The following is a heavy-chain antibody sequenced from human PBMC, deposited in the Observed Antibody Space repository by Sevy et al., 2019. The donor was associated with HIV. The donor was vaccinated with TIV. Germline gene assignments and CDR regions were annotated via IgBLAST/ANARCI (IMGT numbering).Heavy chain of an antibody. V-gene: IGHV3-23*01. Sequence: VGSLRLSCAVSGFSFDSYGMTWVRQAPGKGLEWVSGISGSGTRTYYADSVKGRFSISRDNSKNRLYLQMNSLRSEDKAIYYFGKGGGGHYDPDEIGYYFYYYNMDVWGKGTTVTVSS. CDR2: ISGSGTRT. CDR3: GKGGGGHYDPDEIGYYFYYYNMDV. J-gene: IGHJ6*03. D-gene: IGHD3-22*01. CDR1: GFSFDSYG.